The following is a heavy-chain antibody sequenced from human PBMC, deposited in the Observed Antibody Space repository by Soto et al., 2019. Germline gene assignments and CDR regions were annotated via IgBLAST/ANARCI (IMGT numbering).Heavy chain of an antibody. V-gene: IGHV1-8*01. Sequence: GASVKVSCKASGYTFTSYDINWVRQATGQGLEWMGWMNPNSGNTGYAQKFQGRVTMTRNTSISTAYMELSSLRSEDTAVYYCARGARFYDFLSGYYTDFDYWGQGTLVTVSS. J-gene: IGHJ4*02. CDR1: GYTFTSYD. D-gene: IGHD3-3*01. CDR2: MNPNSGNT. CDR3: ARGARFYDFLSGYYTDFDY.